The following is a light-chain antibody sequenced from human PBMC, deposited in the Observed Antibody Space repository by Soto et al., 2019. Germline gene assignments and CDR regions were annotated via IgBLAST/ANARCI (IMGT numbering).Light chain of an antibody. CDR2: VNSDGSL. J-gene: IGLJ3*02. Sequence: QSVLTQSPSASASLGASVKLTCILSSGHSYYAIAWHQQQPERGPRYLMKVNSDGSLTRGDGIPDRFSGSSSGAERYLTISSLQSEDEADYYCQTWGTAIQGVFGGGTKVTVL. CDR1: SGHSYYA. CDR3: QTWGTAIQGV. V-gene: IGLV4-69*01.